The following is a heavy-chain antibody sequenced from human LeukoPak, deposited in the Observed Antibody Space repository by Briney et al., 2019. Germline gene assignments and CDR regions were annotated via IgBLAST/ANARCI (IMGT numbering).Heavy chain of an antibody. CDR1: GFTFSSYE. V-gene: IGHV3-48*03. Sequence: PGGSLRLSCAASGFTFSSYEMNWVRQAPGKGLEWVSYISSSGSTTYYADSVKGRFTISRDNSKNTLYLQMNSLRAEDTAVYYCAGGVGDGYNSDYWGQGILVTVSS. CDR2: ISSSGSTT. J-gene: IGHJ4*02. D-gene: IGHD5-24*01. CDR3: AGGVGDGYNSDY.